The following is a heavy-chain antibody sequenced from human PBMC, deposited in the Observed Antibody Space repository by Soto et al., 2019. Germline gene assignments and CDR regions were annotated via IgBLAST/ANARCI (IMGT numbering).Heavy chain of an antibody. CDR3: AKYKPGEGLAGTFDC. CDR2: ISGRTGIT. V-gene: IGHV3-23*01. Sequence: GGSLRLSCAASGFTFSSYAMTWVRQAPGKGLEWVSSISGRTGITYYADSVKGRFTISRDNSKNTLYLQMDSLRAEDTALYYCAKYKPGEGLAGTFDCWGQGTLVTLSS. D-gene: IGHD6-19*01. CDR1: GFTFSSYA. J-gene: IGHJ4*02.